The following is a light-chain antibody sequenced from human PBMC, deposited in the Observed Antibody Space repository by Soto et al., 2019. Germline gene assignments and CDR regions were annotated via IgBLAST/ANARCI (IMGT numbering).Light chain of an antibody. CDR2: NSS. Sequence: DIQMTQSPSTLSASVGDRVTITCRASQSSSNWLAWYKQKPGKAPKLLIDNSSSLERGGQARFNGSGSGTEFALTISCQRPDVFETDYCQQYNSYSGTVGQGTMVE. CDR1: QSSSNW. V-gene: IGKV1-5*01. CDR3: QQYNSYSGT. J-gene: IGKJ1*01.